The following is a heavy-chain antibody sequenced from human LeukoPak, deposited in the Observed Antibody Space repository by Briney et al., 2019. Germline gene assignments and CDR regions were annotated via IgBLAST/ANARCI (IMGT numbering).Heavy chain of an antibody. J-gene: IGHJ4*02. CDR1: GFTFSSYA. V-gene: IGHV3-30-3*01. CDR3: AKDLPAMVRGAPDY. Sequence: SGGSLRLSCAASGFTFSSYAMRWVSQAPGKGLEWVAVISYDGSNKYYADSVKGRFTISRDNSKNTLYLQMNSLRAEDTAVYYCAKDLPAMVRGAPDYWGQGTLVTVSS. D-gene: IGHD3-10*01. CDR2: ISYDGSNK.